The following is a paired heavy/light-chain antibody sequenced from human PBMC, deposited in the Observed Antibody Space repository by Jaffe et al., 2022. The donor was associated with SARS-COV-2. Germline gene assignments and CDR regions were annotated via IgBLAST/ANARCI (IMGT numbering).Light chain of an antibody. CDR3: QHYNRWSIS. V-gene: IGKV3-15*01. CDR1: QSVSNN. CDR2: SAS. J-gene: IGKJ4*01. Sequence: EIVMTQSPATLSASPGERVTLSCRASQSVSNNLAWYQLKPGQAPRLVIYSASTRATGFPDRFSGSGSGTEFTLTISSLQSEDFAVYYCQHYNRWSISFGGGTKVEV.
Heavy chain of an antibody. V-gene: IGHV4-59*01. CDR1: GDSISRYN. J-gene: IGHJ4*02. Sequence: QVHLQESGPGLVRPSETLSLTCTVSGDSISRYNWGWIRQSPGNGLEWIGYMFHSGSANYNPSLKNRVTISKDSSTQFSLKLTSPTAADTAVYHCARVRFGEFDSWGQGIQVTVSS. CDR2: MFHSGSA. D-gene: IGHD3-16*01. CDR3: ARVRFGEFDS.